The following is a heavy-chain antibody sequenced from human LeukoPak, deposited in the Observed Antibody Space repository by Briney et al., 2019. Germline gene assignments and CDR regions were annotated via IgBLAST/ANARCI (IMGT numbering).Heavy chain of an antibody. V-gene: IGHV1-8*01. D-gene: IGHD6-19*01. CDR1: GYTFTSYD. J-gene: IGHJ5*02. CDR2: MNPNSGNT. Sequence: GASVKVSWKASGYTFTSYDINWVRHATGQGLEWMGWMNPNSGNTGYAQKFQGRVTMTRNTSISTAYMELSSLRSEDTAVYYCARGSGNYSSGWFVIRYNWFDPWGQGTLVTVSS. CDR3: ARGSGNYSSGWFVIRYNWFDP.